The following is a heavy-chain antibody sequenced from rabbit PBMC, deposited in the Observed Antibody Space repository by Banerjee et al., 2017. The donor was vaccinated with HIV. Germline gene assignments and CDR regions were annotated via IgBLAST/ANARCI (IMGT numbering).Heavy chain of an antibody. Sequence: QSLEGSGGGLVQPEGSLALTCTASGFDLSSYYYMCWVRQAPGKGLEWIACIYAGTSGSTYYASWVNGRFTVSKTSSTTVTLQMTSLTAADTATYFCAQRGDGTGGYMIYFSLWGQGTLVTVS. J-gene: IGHJ4*01. V-gene: IGHV1S40*01. CDR3: AQRGDGTGGYMIYFSL. D-gene: IGHD7-1*01. CDR2: IYAGTSGST. CDR1: GFDLSSYYY.